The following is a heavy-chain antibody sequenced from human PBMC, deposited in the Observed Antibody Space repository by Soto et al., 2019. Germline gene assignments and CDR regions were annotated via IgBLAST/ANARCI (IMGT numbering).Heavy chain of an antibody. V-gene: IGHV5-51*01. CDR2: IYPGDSDT. CDR1: GFSFRSYW. CDR3: AREDTSGYYFYDY. J-gene: IGHJ4*02. D-gene: IGHD3-22*01. Sequence: GSLKISCKGSGFSFRSYWIGWVRQMPGKGLEWTGIIYPGDSDTTYSPSFRGQVTISADKSISTAYLQWSSLKASDTATYYCAREDTSGYYFYDYWGQGTQVTVSS.